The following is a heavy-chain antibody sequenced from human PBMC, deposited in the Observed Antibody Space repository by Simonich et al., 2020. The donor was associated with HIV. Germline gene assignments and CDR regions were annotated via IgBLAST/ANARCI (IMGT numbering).Heavy chain of an antibody. CDR2: MNPNSDNT. J-gene: IGHJ5*02. V-gene: IGHV1-8*03. CDR3: ARDLDTSGWSAWFDP. Sequence: QVQLVQSGAEVKKPGASVKVSCKTSGYTFDSYDINWVRQATGQGLGGMGGMNPNSDNTGYAQKFQGRVTITRDTSANTAYMELSSLRFEDTAVYYCARDLDTSGWSAWFDPWGQGTLVTVSS. D-gene: IGHD6-19*01. CDR1: GYTFDSYD.